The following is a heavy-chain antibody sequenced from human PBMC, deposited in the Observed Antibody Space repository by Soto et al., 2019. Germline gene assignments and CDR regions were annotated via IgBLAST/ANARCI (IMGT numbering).Heavy chain of an antibody. CDR1: GGSFSGYY. CDR2: INHSGST. Sequence: QVQLQQWGAGLLKPSETLSLTCAVYGGSFSGYYWSWIRQPPGKGLEWIGEINHSGSTNYNPSLRSRVTISLDTSKNQFSLKLSSVTAADTAVYYCARGQNCSSTSCYAVNWFDPWGQGTLVTVSS. D-gene: IGHD2-2*01. V-gene: IGHV4-34*01. CDR3: ARGQNCSSTSCYAVNWFDP. J-gene: IGHJ5*02.